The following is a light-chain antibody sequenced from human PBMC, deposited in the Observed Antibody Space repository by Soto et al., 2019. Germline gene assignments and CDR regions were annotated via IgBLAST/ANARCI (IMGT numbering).Light chain of an antibody. Sequence: DIQMTQSPPSLSASVGDRVTISCRASQTINNYLNWYQQKPGKAPEVLIYAASSLQGGVPSRFSGGGSGTDFTLTISSLQPEDFATYYCQQSFTTPWTFGQGTKVEIK. CDR1: QTINNY. V-gene: IGKV1-39*01. CDR3: QQSFTTPWT. CDR2: AAS. J-gene: IGKJ1*01.